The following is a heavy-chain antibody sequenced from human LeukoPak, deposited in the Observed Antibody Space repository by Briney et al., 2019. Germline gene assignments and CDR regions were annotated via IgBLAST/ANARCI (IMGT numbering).Heavy chain of an antibody. J-gene: IGHJ5*02. D-gene: IGHD1-1*01. CDR2: ISAYNGDT. V-gene: IGHV1-18*04. CDR3: ARGGTYNWFDP. CDR1: GYTFTSYN. Sequence: ASVKVSCKASGYTFTSYNINWVRQAPGQGLEWMGWISAYNGDTNYAQEFQGRVTMTTDTATSTAFVELRSLRSDDTAVYYCARGGTYNWFDPWGHGTLVTVSS.